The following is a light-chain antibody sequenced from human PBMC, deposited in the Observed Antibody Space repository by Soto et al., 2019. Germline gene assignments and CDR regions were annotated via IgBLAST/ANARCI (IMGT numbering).Light chain of an antibody. CDR2: NNN. CDR1: NIGNNY. Sequence: QSVLTQPPSVSAAPGQKVTISCSNIGNNYVSWYQHLPGTAPRLLIYNNNKRPSGIPDRFSGSKSGTSATLDITGLQTGDEADYYCETWDTSLSAYVFGTGTQVTVL. CDR3: ETWDTSLSAYV. V-gene: IGLV1-51*01. J-gene: IGLJ1*01.